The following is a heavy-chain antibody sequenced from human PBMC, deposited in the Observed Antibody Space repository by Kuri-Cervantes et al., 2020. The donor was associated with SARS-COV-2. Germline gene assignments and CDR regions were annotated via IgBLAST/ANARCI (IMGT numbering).Heavy chain of an antibody. V-gene: IGHV3-7*05. Sequence: GGSLRLSCAASGFTFSSYWMSWVRQAPGKGLEWVANIKQDGSEKYYVDSVKGRFTISRDNAKNSLYLQMNSLRSDDTAVYYCARGRTRSSWYVWGGSIYGMDVWGQGTTVTVSS. CDR1: GFTFSSYW. CDR2: IKQDGSEK. D-gene: IGHD6-13*01. CDR3: ARGRTRSSWYVWGGSIYGMDV. J-gene: IGHJ6*02.